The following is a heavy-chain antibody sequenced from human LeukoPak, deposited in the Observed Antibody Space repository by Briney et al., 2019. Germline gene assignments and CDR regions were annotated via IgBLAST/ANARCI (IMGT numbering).Heavy chain of an antibody. Sequence: GESLKISCKGSGYTFSNYWIGWVRQKPGKGLEWMGIIYPGDSETQYSPSLQGQVTISADKSIITAYLQWSSLKASDTAIYYCARFLYGHYSHYFDYWGQGTLVTVSS. CDR1: GYTFSNYW. CDR3: ARFLYGHYSHYFDY. V-gene: IGHV5-51*01. J-gene: IGHJ4*02. CDR2: IYPGDSET. D-gene: IGHD2-15*01.